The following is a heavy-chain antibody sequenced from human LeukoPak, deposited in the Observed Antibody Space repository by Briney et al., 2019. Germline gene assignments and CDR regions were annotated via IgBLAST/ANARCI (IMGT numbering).Heavy chain of an antibody. J-gene: IGHJ4*02. CDR2: IKQDGSEE. D-gene: IGHD6-25*01. CDR3: ARGIAAAVRLIDN. V-gene: IGHV3-7*04. CDR1: VFTFSSYW. Sequence: GGSLRLSCAASVFTFSSYWMNWVRQAAGKGLEWVANIKQDGSEEYYVDSVKGRFTISRDNAKNSLYLQMNSLRAEDTALYYCARGIAAAVRLIDNWGQGTLVTVSS.